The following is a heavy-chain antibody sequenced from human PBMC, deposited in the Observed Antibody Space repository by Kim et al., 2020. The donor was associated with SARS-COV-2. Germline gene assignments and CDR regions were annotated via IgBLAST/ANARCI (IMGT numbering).Heavy chain of an antibody. D-gene: IGHD6-19*01. J-gene: IGHJ6*02. V-gene: IGHV4-4*07. CDR1: GGSISSYY. CDR3: ARARAFNNGYSSGWYYYYYGMDV. Sequence: SETLSLTCTVSGGSISSYYWSWIRQPAGKGLEWIGRIYTSGSTNYNPSLKSRVTMSVDTSKNQFSLKLSSVTAADTAVYYCARARAFNNGYSSGWYYYYYGMDVWGQGTPVTVSS. CDR2: IYTSGST.